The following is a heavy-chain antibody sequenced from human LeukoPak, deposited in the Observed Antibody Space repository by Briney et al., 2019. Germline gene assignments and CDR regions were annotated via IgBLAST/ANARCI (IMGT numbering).Heavy chain of an antibody. Sequence: PGGSLRLSCAASGFAVTNNYMCWVRQAPGKGLEWVSVIFSNDNTYHADSVKGRFAISRDTSKNTLYLQMYSLRAEDTAVYYCARDYPWRYDYFAFPYMDVWGQGTTVTVSS. D-gene: IGHD5-12*01. CDR3: ARDYPWRYDYFAFPYMDV. V-gene: IGHV3-66*01. CDR1: GFAVTNNY. J-gene: IGHJ6*02. CDR2: IFSNDNT.